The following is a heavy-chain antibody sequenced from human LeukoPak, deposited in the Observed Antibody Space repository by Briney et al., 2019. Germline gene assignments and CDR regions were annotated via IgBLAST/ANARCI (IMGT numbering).Heavy chain of an antibody. Sequence: PSETLSLTCVVSGGSISAYYWNWIRQPAGKGLEWIGRLHSSGETTSNPSLMSRATMSLDTSRNHFSLNLTSVTAADTAIYYCATMFGESSDFDHWGQGTLVTVSS. V-gene: IGHV4-4*07. J-gene: IGHJ4*02. CDR2: LHSSGET. CDR1: GGSISAYY. D-gene: IGHD3-10*02. CDR3: ATMFGESSDFDH.